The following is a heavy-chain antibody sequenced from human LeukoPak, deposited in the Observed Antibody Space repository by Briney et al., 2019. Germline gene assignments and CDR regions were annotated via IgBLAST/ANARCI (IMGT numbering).Heavy chain of an antibody. J-gene: IGHJ4*02. CDR1: GFTFSTYT. CDR3: AKGGSFFDC. V-gene: IGHV3-23*01. CDR2: INGGGDR. Sequence: GGSLRLSCAASGFTFSTYTMNWVRQAPGRGLEWVSTINGGGDRYYADSVKGRFTISRDNAKGTLYLQMNSLRAEDTAVYYCAKGGSFFDCWGQGTLVTVSS.